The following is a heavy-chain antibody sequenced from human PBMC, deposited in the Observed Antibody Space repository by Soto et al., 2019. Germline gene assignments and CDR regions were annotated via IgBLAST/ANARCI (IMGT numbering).Heavy chain of an antibody. CDR3: VKGDLDTAVVNSPDAFDF. CDR2: ISYDGDNK. J-gene: IGHJ3*01. D-gene: IGHD5-18*01. Sequence: PGGSLRLSCEASGFMFNGYGMHWVRQAPGKGLDWVAVISYDGDNKYYAQSVKGRFTISRDNSKNTLFLHIDSLRHEDTAVYHCVKGDLDTAVVNSPDAFDFWGQGTMVTVSS. V-gene: IGHV3-30*18. CDR1: GFMFNGYG.